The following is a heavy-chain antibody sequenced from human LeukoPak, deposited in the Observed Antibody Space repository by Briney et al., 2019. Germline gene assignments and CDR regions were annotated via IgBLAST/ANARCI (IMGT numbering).Heavy chain of an antibody. CDR1: GYTFTSYG. D-gene: IGHD3-9*01. CDR3: ARDLDDTLTGYYLGGKAVKRGDDY. J-gene: IGHJ4*02. V-gene: IGHV1-18*01. Sequence: ASVKVSCKASGYTFTSYGISWVRQAPGQGLEWMGWISAYNGNTNYAQKLQGRVTMTTDTSTSTAYMELRSLRSGDTAVYYCARDLDDTLTGYYLGGKAVKRGDDYWGQGTLVTVSS. CDR2: ISAYNGNT.